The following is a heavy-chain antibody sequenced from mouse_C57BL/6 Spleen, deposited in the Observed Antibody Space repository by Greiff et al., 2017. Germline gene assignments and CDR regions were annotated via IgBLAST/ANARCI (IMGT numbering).Heavy chain of an antibody. Sequence: EVKVVESGPELVKPGASVKISCKASGYSFTGYYMNWVKQSPEKSLEWIGEINPSTGGTTYNQKFKAKATLTVDKSSSTAYMQLKSLTSEDTAVYYCARRGYSNYEDWYFDVWGTGTTVTVSS. CDR3: ARRGYSNYEDWYFDV. CDR2: INPSTGGT. V-gene: IGHV1-42*01. CDR1: GYSFTGYY. D-gene: IGHD2-5*01. J-gene: IGHJ1*03.